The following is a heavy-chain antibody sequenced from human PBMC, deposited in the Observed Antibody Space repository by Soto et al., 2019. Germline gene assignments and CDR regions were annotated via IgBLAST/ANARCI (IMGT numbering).Heavy chain of an antibody. D-gene: IGHD3-10*01. J-gene: IGHJ4*02. CDR3: ARGSTLLWFGELLTPSDYFDY. CDR2: IYYSGST. V-gene: IGHV4-31*03. Sequence: SETLSLTCTVSGGSISSGGYYWSWIRQHPGKGLEWIGYIYYSGSTYYNPSLKSRVTISVDTSKNQLSLKLSSVTAADTAVYYCARGSTLLWFGELLTPSDYFDYWGQGTLVTVSS. CDR1: GGSISSGGYY.